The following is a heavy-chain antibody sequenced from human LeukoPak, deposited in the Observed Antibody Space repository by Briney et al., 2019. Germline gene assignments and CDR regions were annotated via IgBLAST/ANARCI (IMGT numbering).Heavy chain of an antibody. CDR3: ARGERGSTGPFDY. D-gene: IGHD1-26*01. V-gene: IGHV1-3*01. CDR2: INAGNGNI. CDR1: GYTFTNYA. Sequence: GASVKVSCKTSGYTFTNYAIHWVRQAPGQRPEWMGWINAGNGNIKYSQMFRDRVTITRDTSASTVYLDLSSLTSEDTAVYYCARGERGSTGPFDYWGQGTLVTVSS. J-gene: IGHJ4*02.